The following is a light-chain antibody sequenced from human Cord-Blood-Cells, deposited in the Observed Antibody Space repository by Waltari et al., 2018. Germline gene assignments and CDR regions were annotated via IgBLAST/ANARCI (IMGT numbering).Light chain of an antibody. CDR3: MQALQTPWT. V-gene: IGKV2-28*01. Sequence: DIVMTQSPLSLPVTPGEPASISCRSSQSLLHSNGYNYLDWYLQKPGQSPQLLIYLGSNRASGVPDRFIGSGSGTDVTLKISRVEAEYVGVYYCMQALQTPWTFGQGTKVEIK. CDR1: QSLLHSNGYNY. J-gene: IGKJ1*01. CDR2: LGS.